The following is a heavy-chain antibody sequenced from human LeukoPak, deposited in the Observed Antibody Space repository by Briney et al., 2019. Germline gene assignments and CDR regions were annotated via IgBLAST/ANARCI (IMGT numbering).Heavy chain of an antibody. Sequence: ASVKVSCKASGYTFTSYYMHWVRQAPGQGLEWMGIINPSGGSTSYAQKFQGRVTMTTDTSTSTAYMELRSLRSDDTAVYYCARAGVGATPMDVWGKGTTVTVSS. CDR2: INPSGGST. V-gene: IGHV1-46*01. CDR3: ARAGVGATPMDV. CDR1: GYTFTSYY. D-gene: IGHD1-26*01. J-gene: IGHJ6*03.